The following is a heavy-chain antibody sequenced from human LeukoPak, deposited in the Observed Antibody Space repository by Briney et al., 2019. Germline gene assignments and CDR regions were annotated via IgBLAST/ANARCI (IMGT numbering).Heavy chain of an antibody. D-gene: IGHD1-26*01. J-gene: IGHJ4*02. CDR2: IYTSGSA. Sequence: SETLSLTCTVSGGSISSYYWSWIRQPPGKGLEWIGYIYTSGSANYNPSLKSRVTISVDTSKNQFSLKLSSVTAADTAVYYCASTSGSYYGIDYWGQGTLVTVSS. V-gene: IGHV4-4*09. CDR1: GGSISSYY. CDR3: ASTSGSYYGIDY.